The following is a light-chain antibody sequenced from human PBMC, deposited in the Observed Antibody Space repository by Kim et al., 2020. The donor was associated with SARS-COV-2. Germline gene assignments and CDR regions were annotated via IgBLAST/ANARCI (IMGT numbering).Light chain of an antibody. Sequence: EIVMTQSPATLSVGETSTLSCRASQSVTSNLVWYQQKPGQAPRLLIYAASTRATGIPARFSGAGSGTEFTLTISSLQPEDFAIYYCQQYSKWPLFGPGTRVDIK. J-gene: IGKJ3*01. V-gene: IGKV3-15*01. CDR2: AAS. CDR3: QQYSKWPL. CDR1: QSVTSN.